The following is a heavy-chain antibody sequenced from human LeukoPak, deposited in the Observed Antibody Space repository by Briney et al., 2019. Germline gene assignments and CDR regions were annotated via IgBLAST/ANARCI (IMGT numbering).Heavy chain of an antibody. CDR3: AGNRILTGYYLFDY. CDR2: ISSSGSTI. V-gene: IGHV3-48*03. Sequence: GGSLRLSCAASGFTFDDYAMHWVRQAPGKGLEWVSYISSSGSTIYYADSAKGRFTISRDNAKNSLYLQMNSLRAEDTAVYYCAGNRILTGYYLFDYWGQGTLVTVSS. D-gene: IGHD3-9*01. J-gene: IGHJ4*02. CDR1: GFTFDDYA.